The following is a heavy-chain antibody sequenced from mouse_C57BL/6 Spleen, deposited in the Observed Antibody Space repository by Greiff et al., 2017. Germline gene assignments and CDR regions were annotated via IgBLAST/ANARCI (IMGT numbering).Heavy chain of an antibody. D-gene: IGHD1-1*01. CDR1: GYTFTDYE. V-gene: IGHV1-15*01. CDR3: TRTYYGSGYAMDY. CDR2: IDPETGGT. Sequence: QVQLKQSGAELVRPGASVTLSCTASGYTFTDYEMHWVKQTPVHGLEWIGAIDPETGGTAYNQAFKGKAILTADKSSSTAYMELRSLTSEDSAVYYCTRTYYGSGYAMDYWGQGTSVTVSS. J-gene: IGHJ4*01.